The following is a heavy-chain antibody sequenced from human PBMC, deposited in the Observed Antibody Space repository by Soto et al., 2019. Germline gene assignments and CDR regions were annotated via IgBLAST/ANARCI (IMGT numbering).Heavy chain of an antibody. CDR1: GFTFRDYA. CDR3: AKTLGAVTMVRGVVEVYWYFDL. J-gene: IGHJ2*01. CDR2: ITHSGGST. D-gene: IGHD3-10*01. V-gene: IGHV3-23*01. Sequence: EVHLLESGGGLVQPGGSLRLSCAASGFTFRDYAMSWVREAPEKGLEWVSSITHSGGSTFYADSVKGRFTISRDNSKNTLYLQMNSLRAEDTAIYYCAKTLGAVTMVRGVVEVYWYFDLWGRGTLVTVSS.